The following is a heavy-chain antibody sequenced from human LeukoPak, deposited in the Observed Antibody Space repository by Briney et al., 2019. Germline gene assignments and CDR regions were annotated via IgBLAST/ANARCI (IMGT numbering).Heavy chain of an antibody. CDR3: ARDPVPAAARHFDY. D-gene: IGHD2-2*01. CDR1: GFTFSSYA. V-gene: IGHV3-30-3*01. CDR2: ISSDGSLE. J-gene: IGHJ4*02. Sequence: RGSLRLSCAASGFTFSSYAMHWVRQAPGKGLEWLAVISSDGSLEYYADSVKGRITISRDNSKDTLYLQMNSLRPEDTAVYYCARDPVPAAARHFDYWGQGTLVTVSP.